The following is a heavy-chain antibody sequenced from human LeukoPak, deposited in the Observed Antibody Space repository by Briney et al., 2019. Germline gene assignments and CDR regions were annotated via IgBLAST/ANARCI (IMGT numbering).Heavy chain of an antibody. CDR1: GHSLSSGDYY. D-gene: IGHD3-3*01. CDR2: IYYSGST. V-gene: IGHV4-30-4*08. CDR3: ASLATYDFWSGYHFDY. J-gene: IGHJ4*02. Sequence: SQTLSLTCTFCGHSLSSGDYYWSWLRQPPGTGLEWIGYIYYSGSTYYNPSLKSRVTITVDTSKNQFSLKLSSVTAADTAVYYCASLATYDFWSGYHFDYWGQGTLVTVSS.